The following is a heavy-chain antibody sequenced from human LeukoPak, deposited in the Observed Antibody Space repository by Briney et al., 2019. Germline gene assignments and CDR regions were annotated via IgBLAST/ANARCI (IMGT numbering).Heavy chain of an antibody. CDR2: ISGSGGST. V-gene: IGHV3-23*01. D-gene: IGHD3-10*01. CDR1: GFTFSSYA. Sequence: PGGSLRLSCAASGFTFSSYAMSWVRQAPGKGLEWVSAISGSGGSTYYADSVKGRFTISRDNSKNTLYLQMNSLRAEDTAVYYCAKDSDYYGSGSGEYDYWGQGTLVTVSS. CDR3: AKDSDYYGSGSGEYDY. J-gene: IGHJ4*02.